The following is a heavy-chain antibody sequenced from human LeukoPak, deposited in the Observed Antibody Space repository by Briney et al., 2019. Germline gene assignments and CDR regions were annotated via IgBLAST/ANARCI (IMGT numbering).Heavy chain of an antibody. V-gene: IGHV3-23*01. Sequence: GGSLRLSCAASGITFSRYAMNWVRQAPGKGLEWVSAISGSGGDTYYADSVKGRFTISRDNSENTMYLQMNSLRAEDTAVYYCAKAETYYYGSGTNWGQGTLVTVSS. CDR2: ISGSGGDT. D-gene: IGHD3-10*01. CDR1: GITFSRYA. CDR3: AKAETYYYGSGTN. J-gene: IGHJ4*02.